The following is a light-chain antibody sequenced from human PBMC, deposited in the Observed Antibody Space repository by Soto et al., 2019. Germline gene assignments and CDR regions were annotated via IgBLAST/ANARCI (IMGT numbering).Light chain of an antibody. V-gene: IGLV2-14*01. Sequence: QSALTQPASVSGSPGQPIAISCTGTTSDVGAYNYVSWYQRHPGKAPKLMIYEVSTRPSGVSDRFSGSKSGNTASLTISGLQAEDEADYYCTSYTTSATLLFGGGTKVTVL. J-gene: IGLJ2*01. CDR1: TSDVGAYNY. CDR3: TSYTTSATLL. CDR2: EVS.